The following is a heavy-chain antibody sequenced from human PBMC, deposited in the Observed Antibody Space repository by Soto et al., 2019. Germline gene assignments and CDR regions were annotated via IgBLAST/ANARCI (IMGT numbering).Heavy chain of an antibody. CDR1: GYTFNTYG. Sequence: ASVKVSCKASGYTFNTYGINWVRQAPGQGLEWMGWISAYNGTTTYAQRLQGRVTMTTDTSTSTAYMELRSLRSDDTAVYYCARDQDPIVVVVAANDAFDIWGQGTMVTVSS. CDR3: ARDQDPIVVVVAANDAFDI. CDR2: ISAYNGTT. D-gene: IGHD2-15*01. V-gene: IGHV1-18*01. J-gene: IGHJ3*02.